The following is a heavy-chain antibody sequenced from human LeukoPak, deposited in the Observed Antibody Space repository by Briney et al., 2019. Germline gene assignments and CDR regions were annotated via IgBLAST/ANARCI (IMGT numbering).Heavy chain of an antibody. CDR1: GGSSSSYY. Sequence: SETLSLTCTVSGGSSSSYYWSWIRQPAGKGLEWIGRIYTSGSTNYNPSLKSRVTMSVDTSKNQFSLKLSSVTAADTAVYYCAREVGWLLPSGYYYYYMDVWGKGTTVTISS. V-gene: IGHV4-4*07. D-gene: IGHD3-3*01. CDR3: AREVGWLLPSGYYYYYMDV. J-gene: IGHJ6*03. CDR2: IYTSGST.